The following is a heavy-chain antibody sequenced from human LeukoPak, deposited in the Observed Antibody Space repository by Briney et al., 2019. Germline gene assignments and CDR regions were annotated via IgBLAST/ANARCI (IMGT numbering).Heavy chain of an antibody. CDR2: INPDGRDA. V-gene: IGHV3-7*01. D-gene: IGHD2-21*02. J-gene: IGHJ1*01. CDR1: GFTVDRCW. Sequence: PGGSLRLSCVVSGFTVDRCWMNWVRQAPGKGLEWVAHINPDGRDAYYVDSVKGRFTISRDNAQNSMYLQMNSLRVEDTAVYYCTSWGDTTAEYFQRRGGGPLVSVSS. CDR3: TSWGDTTAEYFQR.